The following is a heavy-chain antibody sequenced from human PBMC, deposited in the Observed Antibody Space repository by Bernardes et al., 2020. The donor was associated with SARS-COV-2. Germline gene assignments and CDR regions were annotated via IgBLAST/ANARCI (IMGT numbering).Heavy chain of an antibody. J-gene: IGHJ4*02. CDR2: IKYDGAEK. D-gene: IGHD3-10*01. V-gene: IGHV3-7*01. CDR1: GFTISGFW. Sequence: GGSLRLSCAASGFTISGFWMAWVRQAPGKGLEWVANIKYDGAEKYYMDSVQGRFTISRDNAKNSLYLQMSSLRAADTAVYFCVRDLAYSYASGSYYNALDCWGQGTLVTVSS. CDR3: VRDLAYSYASGSYYNALDC.